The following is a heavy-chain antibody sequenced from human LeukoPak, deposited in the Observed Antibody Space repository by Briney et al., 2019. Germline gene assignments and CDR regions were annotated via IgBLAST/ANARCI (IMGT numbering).Heavy chain of an antibody. V-gene: IGHV1-18*01. D-gene: IGHD3-22*01. CDR3: AREEGYYDSSGYYYVFDY. CDR1: GYTFTSYG. J-gene: IGHJ4*02. Sequence: ASVKVSCKASGYTFTSYGISWVRQAPGQGLEWMGWISAYNGNTNYAQKLQGRVTMTTDTSTSTAYMELGSLRSDDTAVYYCAREEGYYDSSGYYYVFDYWGQGTLVTVSS. CDR2: ISAYNGNT.